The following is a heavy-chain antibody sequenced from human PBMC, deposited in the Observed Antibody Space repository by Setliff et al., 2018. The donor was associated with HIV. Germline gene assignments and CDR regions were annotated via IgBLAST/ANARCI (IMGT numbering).Heavy chain of an antibody. CDR2: TSYDGRNK. J-gene: IGHJ4*02. Sequence: QTGGSLRLSCAASGLTFSRSAMHWVRQAPGKGLEWVAVTSYDGRNKYYADSVKGRFTISRDNSKSTLYLQMTSLRPEDTAVYYCTPLHYWGQGTLVTVSS. V-gene: IGHV3-30*01. D-gene: IGHD2-15*01. CDR1: GLTFSRSA. CDR3: TPLHY.